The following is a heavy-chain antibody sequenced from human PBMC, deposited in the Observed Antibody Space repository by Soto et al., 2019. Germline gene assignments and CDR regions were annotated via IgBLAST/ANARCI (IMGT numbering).Heavy chain of an antibody. D-gene: IGHD4-17*01. Sequence: GGSLRLSCAASGFTFSSYGMHWVRQAPGKGLEWVAVIWYDGSNKYYADSVKGRFTISRDNSKNTLYLQMNSLRAEDTAVYYCARGGSYGDYDYYYYYGMDVWGQGTTVTVS. CDR3: ARGGSYGDYDYYYYYGMDV. J-gene: IGHJ6*02. V-gene: IGHV3-33*01. CDR2: IWYDGSNK. CDR1: GFTFSSYG.